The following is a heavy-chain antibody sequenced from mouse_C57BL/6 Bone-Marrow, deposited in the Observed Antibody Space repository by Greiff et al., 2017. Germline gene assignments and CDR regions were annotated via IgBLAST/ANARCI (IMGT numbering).Heavy chain of an antibody. CDR1: GFTFSSYA. CDR2: ISDGGSYT. D-gene: IGHD1-1*01. V-gene: IGHV5-4*03. J-gene: IGHJ2*01. Sequence: EVMLVESGGGLVKPGGSLKLSCAASGFTFSSYAMSWVRQTPDTRLAWVAPISDGGSYTYYPDTVQGRFTISRDNAKNNLYLQMRQLKSEDTAMYYCTRAPLRSYFDYWGQGTTLTVSA. CDR3: TRAPLRSYFDY.